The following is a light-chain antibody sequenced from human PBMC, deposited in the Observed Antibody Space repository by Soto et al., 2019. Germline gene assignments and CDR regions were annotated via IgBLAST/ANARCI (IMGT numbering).Light chain of an antibody. CDR1: QSVSIY. Sequence: PGERATLSCRASQSVSIYLDWYQQKPGQAPRLLIYDTSNRATGIPARFSGSGSGTGFTLTISSLEPEDFAVYYCQQRSNWPPEITFGQGTRLEI. V-gene: IGKV3-11*01. CDR2: DTS. CDR3: QQRSNWPPEIT. J-gene: IGKJ5*01.